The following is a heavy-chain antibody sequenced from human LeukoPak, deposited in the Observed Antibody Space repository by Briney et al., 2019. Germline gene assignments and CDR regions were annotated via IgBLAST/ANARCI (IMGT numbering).Heavy chain of an antibody. CDR3: ARILRQYDRYNWFDP. CDR2: IYYSGST. V-gene: IGHV4-59*08. CDR1: GGSISSYY. J-gene: IGHJ5*02. Sequence: PSETLSLTCTVSGGSISSYYWSWIRQPPGKGLEWIGYIYYSGSTNYNPSLKSRVTISVDTSKNQFSLKLSSVTAADTAVYYCARILRQYDRYNWFDPWGQGTLVTVSS. D-gene: IGHD3-16*01.